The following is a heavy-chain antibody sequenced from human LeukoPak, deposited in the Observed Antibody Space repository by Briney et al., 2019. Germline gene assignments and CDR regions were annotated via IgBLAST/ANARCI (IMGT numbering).Heavy chain of an antibody. CDR2: LYSGSDT. CDR3: ARDGDHFHWYLDL. D-gene: IGHD3-3*02. Sequence: PGGSLTLSCAASGFSFRLNYMNWVRQAPGKGLEWVSILYSGSDTYYADSVKGRFTISRDSSKNMLFLHMNSLRAEDTAVYYCARDGDHFHWYLDLWGRGTLVTVSS. V-gene: IGHV3-53*01. CDR1: GFSFRLNY. J-gene: IGHJ2*01.